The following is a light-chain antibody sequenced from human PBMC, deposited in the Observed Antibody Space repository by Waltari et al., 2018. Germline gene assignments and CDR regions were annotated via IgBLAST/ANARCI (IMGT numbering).Light chain of an antibody. V-gene: IGLV2-23*02. CDR1: SNDVGPSNF. CDR3: CSYAGSSTWV. CDR2: EVN. J-gene: IGLJ3*02. Sequence: QSALTQPVPVSGSPGESITISRTRRSNDVGPSNFVACYQQHPGKAPKVIIFEVNERPSGVSNRFSGSKSGNTASLTISGLQPEDEADYYCCSYAGSSTWVFGGGTKLTVL.